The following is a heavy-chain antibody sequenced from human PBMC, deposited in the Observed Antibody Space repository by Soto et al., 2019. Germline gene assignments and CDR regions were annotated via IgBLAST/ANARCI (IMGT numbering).Heavy chain of an antibody. CDR3: ARRYGYSFDY. J-gene: IGHJ4*02. CDR1: GGSISSYY. V-gene: IGHV4-59*08. D-gene: IGHD1-1*01. Sequence: QVQLQESGPGLVKPSETLSLTCTVSGGSISSYYWSWIRQPPGKGLEWIGYIYYSGSTNYNSSLKCRATISVDTSKNQFSLKLSSVTAADTAVYYCARRYGYSFDYWGQGTLVTVSS. CDR2: IYYSGST.